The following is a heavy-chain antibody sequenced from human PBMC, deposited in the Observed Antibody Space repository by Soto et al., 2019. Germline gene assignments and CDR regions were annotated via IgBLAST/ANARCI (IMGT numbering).Heavy chain of an antibody. D-gene: IGHD2-2*01. CDR2: ISFDGNNK. CDR1: GFNLSVYA. Sequence: QVQLVESGGGVVQPGRSLRLSCASSGFNLSVYAMHWVRQAPGKGLEWVAVISFDGNNKYYADSVRGRFTISRDISNSTLYLQMNNLQPGDTAVYYCARVGCSSILCVMQFDYWGQGTLVTVS. J-gene: IGHJ4*02. V-gene: IGHV3-30-3*01. CDR3: ARVGCSSILCVMQFDY.